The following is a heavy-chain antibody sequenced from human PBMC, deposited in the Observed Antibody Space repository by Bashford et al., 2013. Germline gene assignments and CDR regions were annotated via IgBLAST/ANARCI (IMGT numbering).Heavy chain of an antibody. CDR3: AGMDPRGFCSGGNCFFGNVFEI. CDR2: VIPLADKP. D-gene: IGHD2-15*01. CDR1: GGTFNSYP. V-gene: IGHV1-69*10. J-gene: IGHJ3*02. Sequence: VASVKVSCKASGGTFNSYPISWVRQAPGQGLEWMGGVIPLADKPNYAPGFNGRLTITADKSTNTAYMELSSLTFEDTAIYYCAGMDPRGFCSGGNCFFGNVFEIWGQGTKVTVSS.